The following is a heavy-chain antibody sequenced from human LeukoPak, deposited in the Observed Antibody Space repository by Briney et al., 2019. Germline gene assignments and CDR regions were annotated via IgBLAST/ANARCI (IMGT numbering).Heavy chain of an antibody. CDR3: ARVSGGVSAFDI. V-gene: IGHV3-53*01. D-gene: IGHD3-16*01. CDR1: GPTVSINY. Sequence: GGSLRLSCAASGPTVSINYMSWVRQAPGKGLEWVSIIYSGGDTYYADSVKGRFTISRDNSKNTLYLQINSLRAEDTAVYYCARVSGGVSAFDIWGQGTMVTVSS. J-gene: IGHJ3*02. CDR2: IYSGGDT.